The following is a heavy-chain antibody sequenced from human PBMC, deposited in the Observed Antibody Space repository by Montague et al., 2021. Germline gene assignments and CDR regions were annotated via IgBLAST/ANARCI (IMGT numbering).Heavy chain of an antibody. V-gene: IGHV3-33*06. CDR3: AKNPKKGYYYYMDV. D-gene: IGHD3-22*01. CDR2: TWYDGNNK. J-gene: IGHJ4*02. CDR1: GFTFSSYA. Sequence: SLRLSCAASGFTFSSYAMHWVRQAPGKGLEWVAVTWYDGNNKYYADSVKGRFTISRDNSKNTLYLQMNSLRAEDTAIYYCAKNPKKGYYYYMDVWGQGILVTVSS.